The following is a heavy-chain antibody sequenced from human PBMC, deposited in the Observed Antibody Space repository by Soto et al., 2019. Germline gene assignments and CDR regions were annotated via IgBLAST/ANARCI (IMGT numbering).Heavy chain of an antibody. CDR2: INSDGSST. CDR3: AREGIDYSNPLDY. V-gene: IGHV3-74*01. D-gene: IGHD4-4*01. Sequence: GESLKISCAASGFTFSSYWMHWVRQAPGKGLVWVSRINSDGSSTSYADSVKGRFTISRDNAKNTLYLQMNSLRAEDTAVYYCAREGIDYSNPLDYWGQGTLVTVSS. CDR1: GFTFSSYW. J-gene: IGHJ4*02.